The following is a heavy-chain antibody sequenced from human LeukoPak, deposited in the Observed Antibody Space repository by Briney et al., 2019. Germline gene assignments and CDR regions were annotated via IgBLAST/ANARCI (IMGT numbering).Heavy chain of an antibody. CDR3: ARVIPIGAHTYYFDY. Sequence: SETLSLTCTVSGGSISSSSYYWSWIRQPLGKGLEWIGYIYYSGSTNYNPSLKSRVTISVDTSKNQFSLKLSSVTAADTAVYYCARVIPIGAHTYYFDYWGQGTLVTVSS. CDR1: GGSISSSSYY. V-gene: IGHV4-61*01. J-gene: IGHJ4*02. CDR2: IYYSGST. D-gene: IGHD3-16*01.